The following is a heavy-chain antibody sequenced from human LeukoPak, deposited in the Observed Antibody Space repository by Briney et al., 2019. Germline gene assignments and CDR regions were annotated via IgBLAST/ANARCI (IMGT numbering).Heavy chain of an antibody. D-gene: IGHD6-13*01. J-gene: IGHJ4*02. CDR1: GYTFTVYY. V-gene: IGHV1-2*02. Sequence: ASVKVSFKGSGYTFTVYYMHWERQAQGQGREGMGWINPKSGGTNYVQKFQGRVAMTSATSISTAYIELSRLRSDDTAVYYCARDSTVAAAGGIFDYWGQGTLVTVSS. CDR2: INPKSGGT. CDR3: ARDSTVAAAGGIFDY.